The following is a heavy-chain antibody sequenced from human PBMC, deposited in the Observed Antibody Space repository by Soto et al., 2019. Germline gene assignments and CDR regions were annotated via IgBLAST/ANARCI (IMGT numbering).Heavy chain of an antibody. CDR1: GFTFSSYG. Sequence: GGSLRLSCAASGFTFSSYGMHWVRQAPGKGLEWVAVISYDGSNKYYADSVKGRFTISRDNSKNTLYLQMNSLRAEDTAVYYCAKDILTGYYKFPSLEVGYFDYWGQGTLVTVSS. CDR3: AKDILTGYYKFPSLEVGYFDY. J-gene: IGHJ4*02. V-gene: IGHV3-30*18. CDR2: ISYDGSNK. D-gene: IGHD3-9*01.